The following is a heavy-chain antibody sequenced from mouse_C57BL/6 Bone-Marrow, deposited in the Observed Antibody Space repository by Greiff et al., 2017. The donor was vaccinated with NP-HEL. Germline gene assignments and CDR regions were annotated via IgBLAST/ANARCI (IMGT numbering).Heavy chain of an antibody. D-gene: IGHD1-1*01. CDR2: IHPSDSDT. V-gene: IGHV1-74*01. CDR1: GYTFTSYW. CDR3: AILIPTVVADIDY. J-gene: IGHJ2*01. Sequence: QVQLQQPGAELVKPGASVKVSCKASGYTFTSYWMHWVKQRPGQGLEWIGRIHPSDSDTNYNQKFKGQATLTVNKASSTAYMQLSSLTSEDSAVYYCAILIPTVVADIDYWGQGTTLTVSS.